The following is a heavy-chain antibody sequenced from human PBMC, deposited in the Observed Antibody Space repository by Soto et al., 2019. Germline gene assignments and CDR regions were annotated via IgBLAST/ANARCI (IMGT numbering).Heavy chain of an antibody. Sequence: SETLSLTCAVYGGSFSGYYWSWIRQPPGKGLEWIGEINHSGSTNYNPSLKSRVTISVDTSKNQFSLKLSSVTAADTAVYYCARLAKYYDFWSGYSNYYYGMDVWGQGTTVT. CDR3: ARLAKYYDFWSGYSNYYYGMDV. CDR1: GGSFSGYY. D-gene: IGHD3-3*01. J-gene: IGHJ6*02. V-gene: IGHV4-34*01. CDR2: INHSGST.